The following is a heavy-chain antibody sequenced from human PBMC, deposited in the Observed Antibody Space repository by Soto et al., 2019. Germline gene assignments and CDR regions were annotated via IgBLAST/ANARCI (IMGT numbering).Heavy chain of an antibody. D-gene: IGHD2-2*01. V-gene: IGHV4-31*03. CDR2: IYYSGST. CDR1: GGSISSGGYY. J-gene: IGHJ6*02. CDR3: ARDHPYCSSTSCYVNYYYYGMDV. Sequence: QVQLQESGPGLVKPSQTLSLTCTVSGGSISSGGYYWSWIRQHPGKGLEWIGYIYYSGSTYYNPSLKSRVTISVDTSKNQFSLKLSSVTAADTAVYYCARDHPYCSSTSCYVNYYYYGMDVWGQGTTVTVSS.